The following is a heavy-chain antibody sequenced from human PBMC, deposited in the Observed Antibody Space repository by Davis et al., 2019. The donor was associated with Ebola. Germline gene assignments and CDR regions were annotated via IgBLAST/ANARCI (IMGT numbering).Heavy chain of an antibody. CDR2: INWNGGST. Sequence: PGGSLRLSCAASGFTFDDYGMSWVRQAPGKGLEWVSGINWNGGSTGYADSVKGRFTISRDNSKNTLYLQMNSLRAEDTAVYYCARGGRGSYHDMLDYWGQGTLVTVSS. CDR1: GFTFDDYG. V-gene: IGHV3-20*04. J-gene: IGHJ4*02. CDR3: ARGGRGSYHDMLDY. D-gene: IGHD1-26*01.